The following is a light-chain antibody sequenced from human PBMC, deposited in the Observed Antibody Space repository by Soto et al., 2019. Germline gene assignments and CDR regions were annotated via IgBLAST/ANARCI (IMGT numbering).Light chain of an antibody. V-gene: IGKV4-1*01. Sequence: DIVMTQSPDSLAVSLGERATINCKSTRTILYSSDTKNYLTWYQHKPGQPPKVLIYWASTRDSGVPDRFSGSGSGTAFTLTISSLQAEDVAVDYCQQFYSSPYTFGQGTKLVIK. J-gene: IGKJ2*01. CDR1: RTILYSSDTKNY. CDR3: QQFYSSPYT. CDR2: WAS.